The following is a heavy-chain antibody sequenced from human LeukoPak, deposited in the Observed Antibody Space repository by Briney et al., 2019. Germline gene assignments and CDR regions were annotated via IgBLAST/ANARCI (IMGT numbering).Heavy chain of an antibody. CDR1: GFTFSSYV. V-gene: IGHV3-23*01. Sequence: GGSLRLSCAASGFTFSSYVMSWVRQTPGKGLVWVSGISGSGGSTNYADSVKGRFTISRDNSKNTLYLQMNSLRAEDTAVYYCAKAYWYGDYVGDWFDPWGQGTLVTVSS. D-gene: IGHD4-23*01. CDR2: ISGSGGST. CDR3: AKAYWYGDYVGDWFDP. J-gene: IGHJ5*02.